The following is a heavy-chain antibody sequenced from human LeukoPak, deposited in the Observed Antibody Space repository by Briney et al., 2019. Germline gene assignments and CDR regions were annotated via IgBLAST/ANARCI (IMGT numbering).Heavy chain of an antibody. J-gene: IGHJ4*02. CDR2: ISYNGRDE. CDR1: GFTFSGYP. V-gene: IGHV3-30*09. CDR3: AKAGSIRFDY. Sequence: PGTSLRLSCVASGFTFSGYPMHWVRRAPGKGLEWVAIISYNGRDENYADSVKGRFAISRDNSKNTLYLQMNSLRAEDTAVYYCAKAGSIRFDYWGQGTLVTVSS. D-gene: IGHD1-26*01.